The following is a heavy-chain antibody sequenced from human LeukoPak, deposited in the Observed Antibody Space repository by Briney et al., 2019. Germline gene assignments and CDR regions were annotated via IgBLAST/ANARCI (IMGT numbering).Heavy chain of an antibody. J-gene: IGHJ4*02. CDR3: ARDCSGGSCYSYDFDY. D-gene: IGHD2-15*01. V-gene: IGHV3-74*01. CDR1: GFTFGSYW. Sequence: GGSLRLSCAPSGFTFGSYWAHWVRQAPGEGLVWVSRINPDGSTTNYADSVKGRFTISRDNAKNTLYLQMNSLRDEATAVYYCARDCSGGSCYSYDFDYWGQGSLVTVSS. CDR2: INPDGSTT.